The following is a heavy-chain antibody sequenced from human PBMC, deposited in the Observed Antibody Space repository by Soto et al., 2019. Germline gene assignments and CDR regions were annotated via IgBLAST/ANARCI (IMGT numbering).Heavy chain of an antibody. V-gene: IGHV1-18*01. CDR1: GYTFTSNG. D-gene: IGHD3-10*01. J-gene: IGHJ4*02. CDR3: AGKYYYGSGPGY. CDR2: ISAYNGNT. Sequence: ASVKVSCKDSGYTFTSNGISWVRQAPGQGLEWMGWISAYNGNTNYAQKLQGRVTMTTDTSTSTAYMELRSLRSDDTALYYCAGKYYYGSGPGYWGQGTWVTVSS.